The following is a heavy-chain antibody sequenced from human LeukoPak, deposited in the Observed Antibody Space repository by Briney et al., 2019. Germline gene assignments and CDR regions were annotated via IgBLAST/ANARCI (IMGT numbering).Heavy chain of an antibody. D-gene: IGHD3-10*01. V-gene: IGHV3-23*01. J-gene: IGHJ4*02. CDR1: GFTFNNYA. CDR2: ISGNGGRT. Sequence: GVSLRLSCAASGFTFNNYALSWVRQAPGKGLEWVAAISGNGGRTYYRDSVKGRFTISRDNPKNTLYLLMNSLSAEDTALYYCAKEQTSSGYFDYWGQGTLVTVSS. CDR3: AKEQTSSGYFDY.